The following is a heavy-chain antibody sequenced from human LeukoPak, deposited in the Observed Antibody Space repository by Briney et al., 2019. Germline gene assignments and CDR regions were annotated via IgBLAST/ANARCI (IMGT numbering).Heavy chain of an antibody. J-gene: IGHJ4*02. Sequence: ASETLSLTCAVYGGSFSGYYWSWIRQPPGKGLEWIGEINHSGSTNYNPSLKSRVTISVDTSKNQFSLKLSSVTAADTAVYYCARGSPDIVVVPAAAAPPYYFDYWGQGTLVTVSS. V-gene: IGHV4-34*01. CDR2: INHSGST. CDR1: GGSFSGYY. D-gene: IGHD2-2*01. CDR3: ARGSPDIVVVPAAAAPPYYFDY.